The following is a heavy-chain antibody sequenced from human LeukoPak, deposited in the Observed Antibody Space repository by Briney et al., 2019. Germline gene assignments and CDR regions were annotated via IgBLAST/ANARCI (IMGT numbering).Heavy chain of an antibody. D-gene: IGHD2-15*01. Sequence: GGSLRLSCAASGFSFSTYSMNWVRQAPGKGLEWVSYIVGSSSTKYYADSVKGRFTISRDNAKNSLYLQMDSLRAEDTAVYYCVKDGRRSPPCWGQGTLVTVSS. V-gene: IGHV3-48*04. CDR3: VKDGRRSPPC. CDR2: IVGSSSTK. J-gene: IGHJ4*02. CDR1: GFSFSTYS.